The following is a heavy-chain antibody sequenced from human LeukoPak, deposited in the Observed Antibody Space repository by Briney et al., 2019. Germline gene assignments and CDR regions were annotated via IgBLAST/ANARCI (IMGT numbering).Heavy chain of an antibody. CDR1: GFTFSSYS. CDR2: ISSSSSYI. J-gene: IGHJ4*02. V-gene: IGHV3-21*01. Sequence: GALRLSCAASGFTFSSYSMNWVRQAPGKGLEWVSSISSSSSYIYYADSVKGRFTISRDNAKNTLYLQMNSLRAEDTAVYYCTRDWRNLGYDYWGQGTLVTVSS. D-gene: IGHD5-12*01. CDR3: TRDWRNLGYDY.